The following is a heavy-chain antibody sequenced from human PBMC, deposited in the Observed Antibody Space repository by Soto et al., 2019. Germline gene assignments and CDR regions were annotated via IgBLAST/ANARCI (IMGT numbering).Heavy chain of an antibody. CDR1: GGSFSDFY. CDR3: AQRTLTNWFDP. D-gene: IGHD4-4*01. CDR2: INHSGDT. J-gene: IGHJ5*02. Sequence: SGSLSLTCAVYGGSFSDFYWNWIRQSPGKGLEWIGEINHSGDTNYNPSLKSRVTISVDTSKNQFSLQLNSVTATDTAVYYCAQRTLTNWFDPWGQGTPVTVS. V-gene: IGHV4-34*01.